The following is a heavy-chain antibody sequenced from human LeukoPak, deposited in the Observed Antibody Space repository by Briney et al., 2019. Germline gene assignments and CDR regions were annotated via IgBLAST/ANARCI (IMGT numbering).Heavy chain of an antibody. V-gene: IGHV4-34*01. CDR2: INHSGST. Sequence: SETLSLTCAVYGGSFSGYYWSWIRQPPGKGLEWIGEINHSGSTDYNPSLKSRVTISVDTSKNQFSLELSSVTAADTAVYYCAGRPRAAAGKRAEYFQHWGQGTLVTVSS. CDR1: GGSFSGYY. CDR3: AGRPRAAAGKRAEYFQH. J-gene: IGHJ1*01. D-gene: IGHD6-13*01.